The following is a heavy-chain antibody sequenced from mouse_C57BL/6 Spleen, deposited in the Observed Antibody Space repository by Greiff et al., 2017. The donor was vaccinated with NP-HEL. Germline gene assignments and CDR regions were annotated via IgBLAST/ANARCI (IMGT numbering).Heavy chain of an antibody. V-gene: IGHV5-2*03. D-gene: IGHD2-4*01. Sequence: EVMLVESGGGLVQPGESLKLSCESNEYEFPSHDMSWVRKTPGKRLELVAAINSDGGSTYYPDTMERRFIISRDNTKKTLYLQMSCLRSEDTALYYCARAGLRGYFDVWGTGTTVTVSS. J-gene: IGHJ1*03. CDR2: INSDGGST. CDR1: EYEFPSHD. CDR3: ARAGLRGYFDV.